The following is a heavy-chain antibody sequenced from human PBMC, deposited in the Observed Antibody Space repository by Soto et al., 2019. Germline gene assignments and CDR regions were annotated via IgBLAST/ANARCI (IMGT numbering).Heavy chain of an antibody. CDR1: GLTFSGYG. CDR2: ISGRGSNT. V-gene: IGHV3-23*01. D-gene: IGHD4-4*01. CDR3: VTRSRGLQSSPPRLDS. Sequence: EVQLLESGGGLVQPGGSLRLSCAASGLTFSGYGMSWVRQAPGTGLEWGSAISGRGSNTYYADSVKGRFTISRDDSKNILFLQMNSLRAEDTAVYYCVTRSRGLQSSPPRLDSWGQGTLVTVSS. J-gene: IGHJ4*02.